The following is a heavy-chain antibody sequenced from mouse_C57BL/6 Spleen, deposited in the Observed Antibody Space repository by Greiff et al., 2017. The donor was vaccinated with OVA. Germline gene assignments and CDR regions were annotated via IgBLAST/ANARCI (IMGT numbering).Heavy chain of an antibody. V-gene: IGHV14-1*01. CDR3: TAAPWDGSSYWDFDV. Sequence: EVQLQQSGAELVRPGASVKLSCTASGFNIKDYYMHWVKQRPEQGLEWIGRIDPEDGDTEYAPKFQGKATMTADTSSNAAYLQLSSLTSEGTAVYYCTAAPWDGSSYWDFDVWGKGTTVTVSS. D-gene: IGHD1-1*01. CDR1: GFNIKDYY. CDR2: IDPEDGDT. J-gene: IGHJ1*03.